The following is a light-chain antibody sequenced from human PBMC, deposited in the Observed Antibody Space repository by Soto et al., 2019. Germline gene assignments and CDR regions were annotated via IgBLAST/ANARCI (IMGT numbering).Light chain of an antibody. CDR1: QSVSSY. CDR3: QHRANWPLT. J-gene: IGKJ4*01. V-gene: IGKV3-11*01. Sequence: VVLAPYPAPLSLAPGDKANISFRASQSVSSYLAWYQQKPGQAPRLLIYDTSNRATGIPARFSGSGSGTDFTLTISSLEPEDFAVYYCQHRANWPLTFGGGTKVDI. CDR2: DTS.